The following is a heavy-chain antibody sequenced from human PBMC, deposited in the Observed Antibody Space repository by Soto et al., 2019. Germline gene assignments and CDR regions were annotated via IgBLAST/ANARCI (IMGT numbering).Heavy chain of an antibody. CDR2: ISSHADKR. V-gene: IGHV3-30*18. CDR1: GVAFSAFG. CDR3: AKDSMASGYDEYFDF. D-gene: IGHD5-12*01. Sequence: GGSLRLSCAASGVAFSAFGMLWVRQTPGKGLELVAFISSHADKRYYGDSVQGRFTVSRDDSKSTLYLQMTSLRPEDTAVYYCAKDSMASGYDEYFDFWGQGTPVTVSS. J-gene: IGHJ4*02.